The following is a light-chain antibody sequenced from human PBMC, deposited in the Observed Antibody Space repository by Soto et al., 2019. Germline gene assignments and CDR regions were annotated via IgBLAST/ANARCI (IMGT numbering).Light chain of an antibody. J-gene: IGKJ1*01. CDR1: QTLSSW. CDR2: KAS. V-gene: IGKV1-5*03. CDR3: QHYNSYSGA. Sequence: DIQMTQSPSTLSGSVGDRVTITCRASQTLSSWLAWYQQKPGKAPKLLIYKASTLKSGVPSRFSGSGSGTEFTLTISSLQPDDFATYYCQHYNSYSGAFGQGTKVDIK.